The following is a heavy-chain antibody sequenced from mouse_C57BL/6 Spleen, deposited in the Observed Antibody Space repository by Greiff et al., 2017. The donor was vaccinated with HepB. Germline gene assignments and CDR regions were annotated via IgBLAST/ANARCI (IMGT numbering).Heavy chain of an antibody. J-gene: IGHJ3*01. CDR1: GYTFTSYW. CDR2: IDPSDSYT. D-gene: IGHD2-14*01. CDR3: ARWGYRGSVFAY. V-gene: IGHV1-50*01. Sequence: QVQLQQPGAELVKPGASVKLSCKASGYTFTSYWMQWVKQRPGQGLEWIGEIDPSDSYTNYNQKFKGKATLTVDTSSSTAYMQLSSLTSEDSAVYYCARWGYRGSVFAYWGQGTLVTVSA.